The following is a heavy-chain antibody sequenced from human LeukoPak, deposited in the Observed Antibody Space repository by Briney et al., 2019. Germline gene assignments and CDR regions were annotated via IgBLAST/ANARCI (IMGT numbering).Heavy chain of an antibody. J-gene: IGHJ3*02. D-gene: IGHD3-10*01. CDR2: INPSGGST. V-gene: IGHV1-46*01. CDR1: GYTFTSYY. Sequence: ASVTVSCKASGYTFTSYYMHWVRQAPGQGLEWMGIINPSGGSTSYAQKFQGRVTMTRDTSTSTVYMELSSLRSEDTAVYYCARGSIWFGELLSVNAFDIWGQGTMVTVSS. CDR3: ARGSIWFGELLSVNAFDI.